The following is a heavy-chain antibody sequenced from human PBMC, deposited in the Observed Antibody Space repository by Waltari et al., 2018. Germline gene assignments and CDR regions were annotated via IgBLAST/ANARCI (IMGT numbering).Heavy chain of an antibody. Sequence: EVQLVETGGGLIQPGGSLRLSCAASGFTVSSTYMSWVRQAPVKGLEWVSVIYSGGSTYYADSVKGRFTISRDNSKNSVFLQMNSLRAEDTAVYYCASFIEVPGFDFWGQGTLVTVSS. CDR3: ASFIEVPGFDF. CDR1: GFTVSSTY. J-gene: IGHJ4*02. CDR2: IYSGGST. D-gene: IGHD6-19*01. V-gene: IGHV3-53*02.